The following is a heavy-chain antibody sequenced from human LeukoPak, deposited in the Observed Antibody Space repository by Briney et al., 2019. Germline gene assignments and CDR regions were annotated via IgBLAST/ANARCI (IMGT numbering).Heavy chain of an antibody. CDR2: IIPILGIA. D-gene: IGHD3-16*01. CDR3: ATHGVMGGY. J-gene: IGHJ4*02. CDR1: AGSFSSYT. V-gene: IGHV1-69*02. Sequence: VASAKASCKTFAGSFSSYTISWVRQAPGQGLEWMGRIIPILGIANYAQKFQGRVTITAEKSTSTAYMDLSSVTSEDTAVYYCATHGVMGGYWGQGTLVTVSS.